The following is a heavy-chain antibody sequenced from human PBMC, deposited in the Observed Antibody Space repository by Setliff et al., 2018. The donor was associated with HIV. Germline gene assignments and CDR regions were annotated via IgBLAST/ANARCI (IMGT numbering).Heavy chain of an antibody. CDR3: ARGRGRYYDSRSYLDY. J-gene: IGHJ4*02. Sequence: ASVKVSCKTSGYTFTSYDINWVRQATGQGLEWMGWMNPNSGNRGYAQKFQGRVTISRNPSISTAYMELSGLRSEDTAVYYCARGRGRYYDSRSYLDYWGQGTLVTVSS. CDR2: MNPNSGNR. CDR1: GYTFTSYD. V-gene: IGHV1-8*03. D-gene: IGHD3-22*01.